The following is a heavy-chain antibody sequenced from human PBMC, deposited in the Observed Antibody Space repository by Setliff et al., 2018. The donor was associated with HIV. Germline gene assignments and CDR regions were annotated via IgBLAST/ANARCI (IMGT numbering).Heavy chain of an antibody. CDR3: ARVDYGDYDFDY. Sequence: SETLSLTCNVSGVSISSYYWSWIRQPPGKGLEYIGYIYSNGGTNYNPSLKSRVTISVDTSKNQFSLRLSSVTAADTAVYYCARVDYGDYDFDYWGQGTLVTVSS. CDR1: GVSISSYY. V-gene: IGHV4-59*01. CDR2: IYSNGGT. J-gene: IGHJ4*02. D-gene: IGHD4-17*01.